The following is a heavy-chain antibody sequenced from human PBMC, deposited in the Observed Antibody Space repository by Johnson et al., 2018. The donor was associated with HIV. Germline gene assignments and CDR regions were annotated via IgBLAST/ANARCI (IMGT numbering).Heavy chain of an antibody. Sequence: VQLVESGGGLIQPGGSLRLACAASGFTVSSNYMSWVRQAPGKGLEWVSILYSGGSTYYADTVKGRFTISRDISKNTLYLQMNRLRAEDTAVYYCARLPSGYSLDGFNVLGQGTMVTLSS. V-gene: IGHV3-66*03. CDR2: LYSGGST. J-gene: IGHJ3*01. CDR3: ARLPSGYSLDGFNV. D-gene: IGHD5-18*01. CDR1: GFTVSSNY.